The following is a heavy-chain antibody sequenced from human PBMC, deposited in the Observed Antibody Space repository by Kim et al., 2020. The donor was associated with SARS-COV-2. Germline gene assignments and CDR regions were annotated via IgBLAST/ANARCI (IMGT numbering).Heavy chain of an antibody. CDR3: VRSVGHFDY. V-gene: IGHV3-48*02. Sequence: GGSLRLSCVASGFPFSVYSMNWVRQTPRKGLEWISYIMGNSDTIHYTDSLKGRFTISRDNAKNSLSLQMDSLRDEDTGIYYCVRSVGHFDYWGRGTLVTVSS. J-gene: IGHJ4*02. CDR1: GFPFSVYS. CDR2: IMGNSDTI.